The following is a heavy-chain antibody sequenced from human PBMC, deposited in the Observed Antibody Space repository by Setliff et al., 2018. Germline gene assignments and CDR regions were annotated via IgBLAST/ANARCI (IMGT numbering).Heavy chain of an antibody. CDR3: ARERIYDGLNYNGMDV. D-gene: IGHD3-3*01. J-gene: IGHJ6*01. V-gene: IGHV1-18*01. Sequence: ASVKVSCKTSGYTFSNYGVSWVRQAPGQGLEWMGWISGYDGNTKYAQNLHGRVTMTTGTSTTTAYMELRSLRSDDTAVYYCARERIYDGLNYNGMDVWGQGTTVTVS. CDR1: GYTFSNYG. CDR2: ISGYDGNT.